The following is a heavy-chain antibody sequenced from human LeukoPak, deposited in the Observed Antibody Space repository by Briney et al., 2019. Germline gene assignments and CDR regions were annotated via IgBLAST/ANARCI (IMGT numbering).Heavy chain of an antibody. CDR1: GGSISSYY. D-gene: IGHD5-12*01. J-gene: IGHJ4*02. Sequence: SETLSLTCTVSGGSISSYYWSWIRQPPGKGLEWIGHIYYSGSTNYNPSLKSRVTISVDTSKNQFSLKLSSVTAADTAVYYCARVSQVGSGYDFDYWGQGILVTVSS. CDR2: IYYSGST. V-gene: IGHV4-59*01. CDR3: ARVSQVGSGYDFDY.